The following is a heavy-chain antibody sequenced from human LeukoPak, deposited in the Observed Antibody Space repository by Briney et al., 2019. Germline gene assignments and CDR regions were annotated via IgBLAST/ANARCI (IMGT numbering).Heavy chain of an antibody. CDR2: IYYSGST. V-gene: IGHV4-39*07. D-gene: IGHD3-3*01. CDR1: GGSISSSSYY. Sequence: SETLSLTCTVSGGSISSSSYYWGWIRQPPGKGLEWIGSIYYSGSTYYNPSLKSRVTISVDTSKNQFSLKLSSVTAADTAVYYCARESTYYDFWSGYYWPQKSYYYMDVWGKGTTVTVSS. CDR3: ARESTYYDFWSGYYWPQKSYYYMDV. J-gene: IGHJ6*03.